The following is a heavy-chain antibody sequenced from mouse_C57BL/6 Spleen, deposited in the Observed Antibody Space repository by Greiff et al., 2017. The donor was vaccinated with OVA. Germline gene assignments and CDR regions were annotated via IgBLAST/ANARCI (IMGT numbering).Heavy chain of an antibody. CDR2: IYPGDGDT. CDR1: GYAFSSSW. J-gene: IGHJ1*03. CDR3: ARWAYYDYGYFDV. Sequence: VQLQRSGPELVKPGASVKISCKASGYAFSSSWMNWVKQRPGKGLEWIGRIYPGDGDTNYNGKFKGKATLTADKSSSTAYMQLSSLTSEDSAVYFCARWAYYDYGYFDVWGTGTTVTVSS. V-gene: IGHV1-82*01. D-gene: IGHD2-4*01.